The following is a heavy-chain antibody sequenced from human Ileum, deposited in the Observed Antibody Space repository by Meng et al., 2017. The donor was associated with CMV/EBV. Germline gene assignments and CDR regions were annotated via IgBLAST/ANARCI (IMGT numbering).Heavy chain of an antibody. V-gene: IGHV3-23*01. CDR3: ARGRGSGQVDY. J-gene: IGHJ4*02. CDR1: GFTFSSYA. Sequence: GGSLRLSCAASGFTFSSYAMSWVRQAPGKGLEWVSAISGSGGSTYYADSVKGRFTISRDNSKNTLYLQMNSLRVEDTAVYYCARGRGSGQVDYWGQGTLVTVSS. CDR2: ISGSGGST. D-gene: IGHD6-19*01.